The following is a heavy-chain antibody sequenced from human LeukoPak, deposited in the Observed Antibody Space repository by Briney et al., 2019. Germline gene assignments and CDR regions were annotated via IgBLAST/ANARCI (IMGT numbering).Heavy chain of an antibody. V-gene: IGHV1-69*01. J-gene: IGHJ6*02. CDR3: ARDHCSGGSCYNGMDV. D-gene: IGHD2-15*01. CDR2: IIPIFGTA. CDR1: GGTFSSHA. Sequence: SVKVSCKASGGTFSSHAISWVRQAPGQGLEWMGGIIPIFGTANYAQKFQGRVTITADESTSTAYMELSSLRSEDTAVYYCARDHCSGGSCYNGMDVWGQGTTVTVSS.